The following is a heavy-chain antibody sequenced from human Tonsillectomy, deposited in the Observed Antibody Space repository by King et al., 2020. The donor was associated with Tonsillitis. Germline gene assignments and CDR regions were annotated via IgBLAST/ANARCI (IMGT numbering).Heavy chain of an antibody. CDR1: GFTFSSYW. CDR3: ARGTRSGWYWYFDL. CDR2: IDFDGSDT. D-gene: IGHD6-19*01. V-gene: IGHV3-74*01. Sequence: VQLVESGGNLVQPGGSLRLSCAASGFTFSSYWMHWVRQAPGKGLMWVSRIDFDGSDTSYADSVKGRFTISRDNAKNTLYLQMNSLRAEDTAVYYCARGTRSGWYWYFDLWGRGTLVTVSS. J-gene: IGHJ2*01.